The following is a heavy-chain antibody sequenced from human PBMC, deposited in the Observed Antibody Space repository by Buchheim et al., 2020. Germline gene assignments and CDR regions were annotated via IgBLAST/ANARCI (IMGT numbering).Heavy chain of an antibody. CDR1: GGSFSGYY. Sequence: QVQLQQWGAGLLKPSETLSLTCAVYGGSFSGYYWSWIRQPPGKGLEWIGEINHSGSTNYNPSLKSRVTISVDTSKNQFSLKLSSVTAADTAVYYCARVRYNWNYSPMKRWGYFDYWGQGTL. D-gene: IGHD1-7*01. V-gene: IGHV4-34*01. CDR2: INHSGST. CDR3: ARVRYNWNYSPMKRWGYFDY. J-gene: IGHJ4*02.